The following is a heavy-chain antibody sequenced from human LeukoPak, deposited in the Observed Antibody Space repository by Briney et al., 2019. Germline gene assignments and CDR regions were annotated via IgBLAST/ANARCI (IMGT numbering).Heavy chain of an antibody. CDR2: ISSSGSTI. V-gene: IGHV3-48*03. Sequence: GGSLRLSCAASGFTFSSYEMNWVRQAPGKGLEWVSYISSSGSTIYYADSVKGRFTISRDNAKDSLYLQMNSLRAEDTAVYYCARDPGSGYEEHFDYWGQGTLVTVSS. D-gene: IGHD5-12*01. CDR3: ARDPGSGYEEHFDY. CDR1: GFTFSSYE. J-gene: IGHJ4*02.